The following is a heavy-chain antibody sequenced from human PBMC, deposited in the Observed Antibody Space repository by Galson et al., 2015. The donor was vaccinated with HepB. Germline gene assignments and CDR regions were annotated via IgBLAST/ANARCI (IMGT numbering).Heavy chain of an antibody. CDR2: FEPENSKT. V-gene: IGHV1-24*01. D-gene: IGHD7-27*01. Sequence: SVKVSCKVSGYTLTQLSIHWVRQAPGKGLQWMGTFEPENSKTFFAQKFKGRVTMTGDPSTDTANMEVSSLRLGDTAVYYCATHTGAAGLDYWGQGTLVTVSS. CDR3: ATHTGAAGLDY. CDR1: GYTLTQLS. J-gene: IGHJ4*02.